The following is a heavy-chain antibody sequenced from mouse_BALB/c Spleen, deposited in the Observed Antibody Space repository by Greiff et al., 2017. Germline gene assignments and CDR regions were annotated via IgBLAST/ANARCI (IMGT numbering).Heavy chain of an antibody. J-gene: IGHJ4*01. V-gene: IGHV2-6-7*01. D-gene: IGHD2-1*01. Sequence: QVQLKESGPGLVAPSQSLSITCTVSGFSLTGYGVNWVRQPPGKGLEWLGMIWGDGSTDYNSALKSRLSISKDNSKSQVFLKMNSLQTDDTARYYSARALPDGNYVGGAMDYWGQGTSVTVSS. CDR1: GFSLTGYG. CDR3: ARALPDGNYVGGAMDY. CDR2: IWGDGST.